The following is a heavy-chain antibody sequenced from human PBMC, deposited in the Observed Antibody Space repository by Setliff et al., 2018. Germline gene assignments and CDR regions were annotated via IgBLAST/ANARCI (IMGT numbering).Heavy chain of an antibody. CDR2: ISYSSGSI. CDR1: GFTFSSYS. V-gene: IGHV3-48*01. J-gene: IGHJ6*03. Sequence: GGSLRLSCEASGFTFSSYSMNWVRQAPGKGLEWVAHISYSSGSISYADSVKGRFTISRDNAKNSLYLQMNSLRAEDTAIYYCVRALAYYYMDVWGKGTTVTVFS. CDR3: VRALAYYYMDV.